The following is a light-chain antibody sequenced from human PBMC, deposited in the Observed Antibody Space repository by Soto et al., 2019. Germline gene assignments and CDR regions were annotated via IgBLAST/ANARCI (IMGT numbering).Light chain of an antibody. J-gene: IGKJ1*01. CDR1: QSVSSY. CDR3: QQYGSSPGT. CDR2: DAS. V-gene: IGKV3-11*01. Sequence: EIVLTQSPATLSLSPGERATLSCRASQSVSSYLAWYQQKPGQAPRLLIYDASNRATGIPARFSGSGSGTDFTLTISSLEPEDFEVYYCQQYGSSPGTFGQGTKVDIX.